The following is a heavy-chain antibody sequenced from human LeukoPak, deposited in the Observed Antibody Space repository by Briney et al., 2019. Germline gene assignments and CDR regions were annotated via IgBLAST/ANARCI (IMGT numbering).Heavy chain of an antibody. J-gene: IGHJ3*02. Sequence: KTSETLSLTCAVYGGSFSVYYWSWIRQPPGKGLEWIGEINHSGSTNYNPSLKSRVTISVDTSKNQFSLKLSSVTAADTAVYYCATGDYGAFDIWGQGTMVTVSS. D-gene: IGHD4-17*01. CDR1: GGSFSVYY. CDR3: ATGDYGAFDI. V-gene: IGHV4-34*01. CDR2: INHSGST.